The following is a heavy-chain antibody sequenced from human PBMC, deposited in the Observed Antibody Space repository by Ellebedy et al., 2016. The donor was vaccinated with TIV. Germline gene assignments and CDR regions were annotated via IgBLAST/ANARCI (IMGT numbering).Heavy chain of an antibody. J-gene: IGHJ5*01. Sequence: SETLSLTCGVSGGSISSSTWWSWVRQSPGKGLEWIGEIYHSGNTNYNPSLKSRVTISVDTSKNHFSLKLSSVTAADTAVYHCARWFGELLYVRWFDSWGQGTLVTVSS. CDR3: ARWFGELLYVRWFDS. CDR2: IYHSGNT. V-gene: IGHV4-4*02. CDR1: GGSISSSTW. D-gene: IGHD3-10*01.